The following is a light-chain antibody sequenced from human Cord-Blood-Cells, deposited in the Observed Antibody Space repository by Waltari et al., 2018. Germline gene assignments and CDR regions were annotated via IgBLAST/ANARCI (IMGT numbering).Light chain of an antibody. J-gene: IGLJ1*01. CDR3: SSYTSSSSPYV. CDR2: DVS. CDR1: SSVVGGYNY. Sequence: QPALTQPASVSGSPGQSITISCTATSSVVGGYNYVSCYQQHPGKAPKLMIYDVSNRPSGVSNRFSGSKSGNTASLTISGLQAEDEADYYCSSYTSSSSPYVFGTGTKVTVL. V-gene: IGLV2-14*01.